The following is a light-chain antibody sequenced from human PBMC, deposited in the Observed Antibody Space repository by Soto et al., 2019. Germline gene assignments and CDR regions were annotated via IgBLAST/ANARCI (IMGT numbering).Light chain of an antibody. J-gene: IGKJ1*01. V-gene: IGKV3-20*01. CDR3: QQYSSSRT. CDR1: QSVSSSY. Sequence: EIVLTQSPGTLSLSPGERATLSCRASQSVSSSYLAWYQQKPGQAPRLLIYGASSRATGTPDRFSGSGSETDFTLTITRLEPEDFAVYYCQQYSSSRTFGQGTKVDIK. CDR2: GAS.